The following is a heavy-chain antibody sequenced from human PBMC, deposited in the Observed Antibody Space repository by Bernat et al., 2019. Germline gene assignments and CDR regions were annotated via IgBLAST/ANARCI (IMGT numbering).Heavy chain of an antibody. J-gene: IGHJ6*03. CDR1: GFTFSSYG. CDR3: ARDGDDFWSGYYPPPSYYMDV. V-gene: IGHV3-33*01. CDR2: IWYDGSNK. D-gene: IGHD3-3*01. Sequence: QVQLVESGGGVVQPGRSLRLSCAASGFTFSSYGMHWVRQAPGKGLEWVAVIWYDGSNKYYADSVKGRFTISRDKSKNTLYRQMNSLGAEDTAVYYCARDGDDFWSGYYPPPSYYMDVWGKGTTVTVSS.